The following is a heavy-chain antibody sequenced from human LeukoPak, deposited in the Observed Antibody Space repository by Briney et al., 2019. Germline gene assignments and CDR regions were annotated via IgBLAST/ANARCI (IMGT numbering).Heavy chain of an antibody. D-gene: IGHD6-13*01. CDR1: GFTFSSYG. CDR3: AKTSGIAVAGFDH. CDR2: IRYDGSNK. Sequence: PGGSLRLSCAASGFTFSSYGMHWVRQAPGKGLEWVAFIRYDGSNKYYADSVKGRFTISRDNSKNTLCLQMNSLRAEDTAVYYCAKTSGIAVAGFDHWGQGTLVTVSS. J-gene: IGHJ4*02. V-gene: IGHV3-30*02.